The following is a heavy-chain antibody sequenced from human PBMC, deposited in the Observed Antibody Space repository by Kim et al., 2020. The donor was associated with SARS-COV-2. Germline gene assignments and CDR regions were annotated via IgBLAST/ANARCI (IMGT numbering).Heavy chain of an antibody. CDR3: AKDREVLVPAATFDY. V-gene: IGHV3-23*01. D-gene: IGHD2-2*01. J-gene: IGHJ4*02. Sequence: DTVEGRFTICRDNAKNTLYLAMNSLRAEDTAVKYCAKDREVLVPAATFDYWGQGTLVTVAS.